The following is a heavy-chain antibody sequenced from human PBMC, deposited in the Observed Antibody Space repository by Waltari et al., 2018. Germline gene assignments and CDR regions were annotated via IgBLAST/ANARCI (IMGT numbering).Heavy chain of an antibody. V-gene: IGHV3-23*01. CDR2: ISDAGGII. D-gene: IGHD7-27*01. Sequence: EVQLLGSGRGLVQLAGSLRVSCRVSGITFITDVMHWVRQAPGKGLEWVSSISDAGGIINYADPVKGRFTISRDNAKNTLYLQMNSLRVDDTAVYYCARGSGVDSWGQGTLVTISS. CDR1: GITFITDV. CDR3: ARGSGVDS. J-gene: IGHJ4*02.